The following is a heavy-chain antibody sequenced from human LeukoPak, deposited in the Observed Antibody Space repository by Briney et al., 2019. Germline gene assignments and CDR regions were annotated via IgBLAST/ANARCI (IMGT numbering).Heavy chain of an antibody. J-gene: IGHJ4*02. Sequence: PSETLSLTCTDSGGSISSSSYYWGWIRQPPGKGLEWIGSIYYSGSTYYNPSLKSRVTISVDTSKNQFSLKLSSVTAADTAVYYCARHHGSYHDYWGQGTLVTVSS. CDR2: IYYSGST. CDR3: ARHHGSYHDY. D-gene: IGHD1-26*01. CDR1: GGSISSSSYY. V-gene: IGHV4-39*01.